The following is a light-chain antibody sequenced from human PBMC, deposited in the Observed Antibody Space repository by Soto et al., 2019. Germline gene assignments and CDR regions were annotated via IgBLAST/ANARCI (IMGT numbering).Light chain of an antibody. CDR2: GAS. J-gene: IGKJ1*01. CDR3: QQYGSPGT. CDR1: QSVSNNY. Sequence: EPVLRRSPGTRSLRRGERATLSCRASQSVSNNYLAWYQQKPGQAPRLLIYGASNRATGIPDRFSGSGSRTDFTLIISRQAPEDFAVYYCQQYGSPGTVRQGTKVDIK. V-gene: IGKV3-20*01.